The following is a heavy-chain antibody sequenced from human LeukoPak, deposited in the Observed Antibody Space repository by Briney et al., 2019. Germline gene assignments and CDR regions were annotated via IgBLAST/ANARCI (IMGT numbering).Heavy chain of an antibody. J-gene: IGHJ6*04. CDR1: GGSISSSY. D-gene: IGHD3-10*01. CDR2: IYYSGST. Sequence: SETLSLTCTVYGGSISSSYWGWIRQPPGKGLEWIGYIYYSGSTTYNPSFKSRVTISVDPYKNQFSLKLTSVTSAGTAVYYCARDRGGITMVRGAPLYYYGMEVWGKGNTVTVSS. CDR3: ARDRGGITMVRGAPLYYYGMEV. V-gene: IGHV4-59*01.